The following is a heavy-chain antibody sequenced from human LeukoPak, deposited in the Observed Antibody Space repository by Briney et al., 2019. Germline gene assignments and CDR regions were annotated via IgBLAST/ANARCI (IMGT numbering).Heavy chain of an antibody. CDR3: ARLRGGYRLY. CDR1: GFIFSDYE. CDR2: ISSSGSTI. J-gene: IGHJ4*02. V-gene: IGHV3-48*03. D-gene: IGHD5-24*01. Sequence: GGSLRLSCAASGFIFSDYELNWVRQAPRKGLEWVSYISSSGSTIYYADSVKGRFTISRDNAKTSLYLQIKSLRAEDTAVYYCARLRGGYRLYWGQGTLVTVSS.